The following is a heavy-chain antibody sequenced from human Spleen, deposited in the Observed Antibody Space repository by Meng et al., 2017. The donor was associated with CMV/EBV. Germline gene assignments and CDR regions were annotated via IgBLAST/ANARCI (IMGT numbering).Heavy chain of an antibody. J-gene: IGHJ4*02. CDR3: AKGSQRAARPFDY. CDR1: GFTFSSYA. CDR2: ISGSGGST. Sequence: LSLTCAASGFTFSSYAMSWVRQASGKGLEWVSAISGSGGSTYYADSVKGRFTISRDNSKNTLYLQMNSLRAEDTAVYYCAKGSQRAARPFDYWGQGTLVTVSS. V-gene: IGHV3-23*01. D-gene: IGHD6-6*01.